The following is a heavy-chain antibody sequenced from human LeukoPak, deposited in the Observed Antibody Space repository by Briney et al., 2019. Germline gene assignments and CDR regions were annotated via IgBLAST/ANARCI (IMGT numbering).Heavy chain of an antibody. Sequence: PSQTLSLTCAVSGGSISSGGYSWRWLRQPPGKGLEWIGYIYHSGSTYYNPSLKSRVTISVDRSKNQFSLKLSSVTAADTAVYYCARAESSGYSDDAFDIWGQGTMVTVSS. CDR3: ARAESSGYSDDAFDI. CDR1: GGSISSGGYS. J-gene: IGHJ3*02. CDR2: IYHSGST. V-gene: IGHV4-30-2*01. D-gene: IGHD3-22*01.